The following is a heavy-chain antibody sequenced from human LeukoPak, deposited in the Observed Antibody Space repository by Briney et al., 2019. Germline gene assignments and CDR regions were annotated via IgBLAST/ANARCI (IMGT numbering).Heavy chain of an antibody. J-gene: IGHJ3*02. Sequence: SETLSLTCTVSSGTISSYYWSWLRQPAGKGLEWIGRIYTGGSNNYNPSLKRRITMSVDTSKNQFSLKLSSVTAADTAVDYCARSGTMIVRRDAFDIWGQGTMVTVSS. V-gene: IGHV4-4*07. CDR3: ARSGTMIVRRDAFDI. CDR2: IYTGGSN. CDR1: SGTISSYY. D-gene: IGHD3-22*01.